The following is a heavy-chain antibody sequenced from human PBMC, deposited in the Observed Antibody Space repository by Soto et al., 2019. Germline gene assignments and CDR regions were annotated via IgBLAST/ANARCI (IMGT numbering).Heavy chain of an antibody. Sequence: GGSLRLSCAASGFTFSTYWMHWVRQAPGEGLVWVSRINSDGSTTNYADSVKGRFTISRDNAKNTLYLQMNSLRAEDTAVYYCARDAYYDMGVWAQRTTVTVSS. CDR1: GFTFSTYW. V-gene: IGHV3-74*01. CDR2: INSDGSTT. J-gene: IGHJ6*02. CDR3: ARDAYYDMGV.